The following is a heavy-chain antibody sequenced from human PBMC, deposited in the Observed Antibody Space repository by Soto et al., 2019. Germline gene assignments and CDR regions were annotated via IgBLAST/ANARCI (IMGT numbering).Heavy chain of an antibody. CDR1: GFTFSSSW. Sequence: GGSLRLSCAASGFTFSSSWMSWVRQAPGTGLEWVADIKQDGSEKYYVDSVKGRFTISRDNAKSSLYLQMKGLRAEDTGVYYCARDSRLNYYGSGSDYPAFDYWGQGT. CDR2: IKQDGSEK. CDR3: ARDSRLNYYGSGSDYPAFDY. J-gene: IGHJ4*02. V-gene: IGHV3-7*04. D-gene: IGHD3-10*01.